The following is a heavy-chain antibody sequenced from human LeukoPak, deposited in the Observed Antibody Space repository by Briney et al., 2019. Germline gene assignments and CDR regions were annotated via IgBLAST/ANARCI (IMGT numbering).Heavy chain of an antibody. V-gene: IGHV1-46*01. Sequence: ASVKVSCKASGYTLTNYFIHWVRQAPGQGLEWMGIINPSDGRATYAQEFQGRVTMTRDTSTVYMDLSSLRSEDTAVYYCARESPHDYEFEHWGQGTLVSVSS. D-gene: IGHD4-17*01. CDR2: INPSDGRA. J-gene: IGHJ4*02. CDR1: GYTLTNYF. CDR3: ARESPHDYEFEH.